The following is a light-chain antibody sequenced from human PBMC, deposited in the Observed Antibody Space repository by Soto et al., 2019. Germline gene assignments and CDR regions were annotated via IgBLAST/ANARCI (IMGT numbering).Light chain of an antibody. V-gene: IGKV1-5*01. Sequence: DIQMTQSPSTLSASVGDRVTITCRARQSVTSRLAWYQQKPRKAPKLLIYGPYNLESGVPPWFGANGSGTDFTLTIRSLQPNDFATYYCQHYNSYSLTFGGGTTVEIK. CDR2: GPY. J-gene: IGKJ4*01. CDR3: QHYNSYSLT. CDR1: QSVTSR.